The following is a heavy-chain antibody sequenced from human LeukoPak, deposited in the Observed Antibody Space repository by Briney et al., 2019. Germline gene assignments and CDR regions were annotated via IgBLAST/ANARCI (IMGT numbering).Heavy chain of an antibody. V-gene: IGHV4-61*02. Sequence: SETLSLTCSVSGGSISSGSYYWSWIRQPAGKGLEWIGRIYTSGSINYNPSLKSRVTISVDTSKNQFSLRLSSVTAADTAVYYCARDTWFGAGRTFDYWGQGTLVTVSS. J-gene: IGHJ4*02. CDR1: GGSISSGSYY. CDR3: ARDTWFGAGRTFDY. CDR2: IYTSGSI. D-gene: IGHD3-10*01.